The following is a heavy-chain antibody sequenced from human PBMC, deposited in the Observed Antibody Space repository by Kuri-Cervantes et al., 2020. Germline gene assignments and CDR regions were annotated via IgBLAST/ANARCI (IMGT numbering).Heavy chain of an antibody. D-gene: IGHD1-26*01. J-gene: IGHJ6*02. CDR2: TSYDGSNK. CDR1: GFTFRSYA. CDR3: AKYSGSYDYYYGMDV. V-gene: IGHV3-30-3*01. Sequence: GESLKISCAASGFTFRSYAMHWVRQAPGKGLEWVAVTSYDGSNKYYADSVKGRFTISRGNSKNTLYVQMNSLRAEDTAVYYCAKYSGSYDYYYGMDVWGQGTTVTVSS.